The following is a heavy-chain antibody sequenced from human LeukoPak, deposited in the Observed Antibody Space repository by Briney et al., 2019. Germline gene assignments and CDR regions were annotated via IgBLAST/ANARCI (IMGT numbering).Heavy chain of an antibody. CDR1: GYTFTIYG. CDR3: VRGKNGWFDP. D-gene: IGHD2-8*01. V-gene: IGHV1-18*01. CDR2: INPSTGDT. J-gene: IGHJ5*02. Sequence: GASVKVSCKTSGYTFTIYGVTWVRQAPGQGLEWMGWINPSTGDTSFAQRFRDRVTMTTDTSTTTAYMEVRSLRSDDTAVYYCVRGKNGWFDPWGQGTLVTVSS.